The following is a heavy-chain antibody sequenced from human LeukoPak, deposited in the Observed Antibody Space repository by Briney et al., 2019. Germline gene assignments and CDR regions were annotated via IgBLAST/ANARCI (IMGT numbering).Heavy chain of an antibody. Sequence: PSETLSLTCAVYGGSFSGYYWSWIRQPPGKGLEWIGEINHSGSTNYNPSLKSRVTISVDTSKNQFSLKLSSVTAADTAVYYCAMQTDFWSGYDAFDIWGQGTMVTVSS. CDR1: GGSFSGYY. CDR3: AMQTDFWSGYDAFDI. CDR2: INHSGST. V-gene: IGHV4-34*01. J-gene: IGHJ3*02. D-gene: IGHD3-3*01.